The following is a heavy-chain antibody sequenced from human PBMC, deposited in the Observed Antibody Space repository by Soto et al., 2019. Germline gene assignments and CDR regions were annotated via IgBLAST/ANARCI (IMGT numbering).Heavy chain of an antibody. CDR3: ARGNFRSGSYFILQAFDI. D-gene: IGHD1-26*01. CDR1: GGTFSSYA. J-gene: IGHJ3*02. Sequence: SVKVSCKASGGTFSSYAISWVRQAPGQGLEWMGGIIPIFGTANYAQKFQGRVTITADESTSTAYMELSSLRSGDTAVYYCARGNFRSGSYFILQAFDIWGQGTMVTVSS. CDR2: IIPIFGTA. V-gene: IGHV1-69*13.